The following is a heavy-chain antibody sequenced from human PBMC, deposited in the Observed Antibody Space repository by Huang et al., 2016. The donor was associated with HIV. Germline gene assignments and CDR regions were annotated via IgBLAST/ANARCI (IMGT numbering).Heavy chain of an antibody. CDR1: GFTFSSFG. Sequence: QVQLVESGRGVVQPGRSLRLSCAASGFTFSSFGMHWVRQAPGKGLEWLAVISYDGSNQYYADSVKGRFTISRDNSKNTLYVQMSSLRAEDTAVYYCAKFSQRVRGSTSFDGMDVWGQGTTVTVSS. D-gene: IGHD3-10*01. J-gene: IGHJ6*02. CDR3: AKFSQRVRGSTSFDGMDV. CDR2: ISYDGSNQ. V-gene: IGHV3-30*18.